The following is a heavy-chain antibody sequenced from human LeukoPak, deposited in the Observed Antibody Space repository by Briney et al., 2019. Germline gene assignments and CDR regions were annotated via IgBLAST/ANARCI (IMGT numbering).Heavy chain of an antibody. CDR2: ISGSGDST. Sequence: GGSLRLSCATSGITFSSFAMSWVRQAPGKGLEWVSAISGSGDSTYYADSVKGRFTISRDNSKNTLYLQMNSLTDDDTAVYYCAKKWGVGTTTLDYFDYWGQGTLVTVSS. J-gene: IGHJ4*02. D-gene: IGHD1-26*01. CDR3: AKKWGVGTTTLDYFDY. V-gene: IGHV3-23*01. CDR1: GITFSSFA.